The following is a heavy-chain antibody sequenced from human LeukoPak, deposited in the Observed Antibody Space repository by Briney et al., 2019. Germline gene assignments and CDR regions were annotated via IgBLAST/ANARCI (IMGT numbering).Heavy chain of an antibody. CDR2: ISGSGGST. J-gene: IGHJ4*02. Sequence: GGSLRLSCAASGVTFSSYAMSWVRQAPGKGLEWVSTISGSGGSTYYADSVKGRFTISRDDSKNTLYLQMNSLRAEDTAVYYCAKDWQLVDYWGQGTLVTVSS. CDR1: GVTFSSYA. CDR3: AKDWQLVDY. V-gene: IGHV3-23*01. D-gene: IGHD1-1*01.